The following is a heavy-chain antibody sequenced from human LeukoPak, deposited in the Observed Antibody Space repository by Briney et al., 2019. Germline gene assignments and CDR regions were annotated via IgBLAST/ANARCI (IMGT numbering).Heavy chain of an antibody. J-gene: IGHJ5*02. V-gene: IGHV3-11*01. CDR1: GFTFSDYY. CDR3: ARDLGYCSGGSCYSWFDP. Sequence: GGSLRLSCAASGFTFSDYYMSWIRQAPGKGLEWVSYISSSGSTIYYADSVKGRFTISRDNAKNSLYLQMNSLRAEDTAVYYCARDLGYCSGGSCYSWFDPWGQGTLDTVSS. D-gene: IGHD2-15*01. CDR2: ISSSGSTI.